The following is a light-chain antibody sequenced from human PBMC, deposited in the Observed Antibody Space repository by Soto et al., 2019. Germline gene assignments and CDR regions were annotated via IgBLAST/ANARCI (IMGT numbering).Light chain of an antibody. V-gene: IGKV1-33*01. CDR1: QDIGDS. CDR3: QQYGSLPIT. Sequence: DIQMTQSPSSLPASVGARVTISCQASQDIGDSLNWYQQKEGRTPKLLIYDSLHLEPGVPSRFSGSRSGTRFSLTISSMQPEDVATYFCQQYGSLPITFGQGTQL. J-gene: IGKJ5*01. CDR2: DSL.